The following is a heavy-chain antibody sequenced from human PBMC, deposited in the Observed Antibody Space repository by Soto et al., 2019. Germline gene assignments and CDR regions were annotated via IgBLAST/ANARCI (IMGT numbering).Heavy chain of an antibody. CDR3: ARVIKPGTTGYYYYGMDV. D-gene: IGHD1-7*01. Sequence: GASVKVSCKASGYSFTSYDINWVRQATGQGLEWMGWMDPKTGNTDYGQKFQGRVTMTRNTSISTAYMELSSLTSEDTAVYYCARVIKPGTTGYYYYGMDVWGQGTTVTVSS. V-gene: IGHV1-8*01. J-gene: IGHJ6*02. CDR1: GYSFTSYD. CDR2: MDPKTGNT.